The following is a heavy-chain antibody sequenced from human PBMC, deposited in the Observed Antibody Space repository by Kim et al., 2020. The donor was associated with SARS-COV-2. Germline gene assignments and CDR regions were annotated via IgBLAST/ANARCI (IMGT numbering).Heavy chain of an antibody. V-gene: IGHV3-23*01. D-gene: IGHD2-8*01. J-gene: IGHJ4*02. CDR3: AKYAWGLFSDYFYY. Sequence: GGSLRLSCRTSGFTFSNYAMSWVRQPPGKGLEWVSSIRGSGGSTEYAQSVKGRFTISRDNSKNTLFLQMSSLRVEDTAIFYCAKYAWGLFSDYFYYWGQG. CDR1: GFTFSNYA. CDR2: IRGSGGST.